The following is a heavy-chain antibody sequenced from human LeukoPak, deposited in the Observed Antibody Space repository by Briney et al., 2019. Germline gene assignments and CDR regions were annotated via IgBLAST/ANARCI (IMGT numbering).Heavy chain of an antibody. V-gene: IGHV3-23*01. J-gene: IGHJ4*02. CDR3: AKLGKVAGIPNYFDY. D-gene: IGHD6-19*01. CDR1: GFTFSSYA. Sequence: PGGSLRLSCAASGFTFSSYAMSWVRQAPGKGLEWVSAISGSGGSTYYADSVKGRFTISRDNSKNTLYLQMNSLRAEDTAVYYCAKLGKVAGIPNYFDYWGQGTLVTVSS. CDR2: ISGSGGST.